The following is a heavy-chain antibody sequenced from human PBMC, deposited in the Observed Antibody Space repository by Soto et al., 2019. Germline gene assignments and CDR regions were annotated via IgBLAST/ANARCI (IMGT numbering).Heavy chain of an antibody. CDR1: GFTFSSYE. Sequence: EVQLVESGGGLVQPGGSLRLSCAASGFTFSSYEMNWVRQAPGKGLEWVSYISSSGSTIYYADSVKGRFTISRDNAKNSLYLQMNSLRAEDTAVYYCARDANSVPTFGYDSRGFDYWGQGTLVTVSS. CDR3: ARDANSVPTFGYDSRGFDY. CDR2: ISSSGSTI. V-gene: IGHV3-48*03. D-gene: IGHD5-12*01. J-gene: IGHJ4*02.